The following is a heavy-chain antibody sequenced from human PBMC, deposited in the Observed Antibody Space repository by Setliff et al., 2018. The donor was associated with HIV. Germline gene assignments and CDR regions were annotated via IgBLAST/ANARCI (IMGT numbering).Heavy chain of an antibody. Sequence: PGGPLRLSCAASGFTFSDVWMTWVRQAPGKGLEWVGRIKSKFDDGTTDYAAAVKGRFTSSRDDSENTLYLQMDGLKPEDTAVYYCTTDPRLWQLPQGAAFNIWGQGTMVTVTS. D-gene: IGHD6-6*01. CDR1: GFTFSDVW. J-gene: IGHJ3*02. V-gene: IGHV3-15*01. CDR3: TTDPRLWQLPQGAAFNI. CDR2: IKSKFDDGTT.